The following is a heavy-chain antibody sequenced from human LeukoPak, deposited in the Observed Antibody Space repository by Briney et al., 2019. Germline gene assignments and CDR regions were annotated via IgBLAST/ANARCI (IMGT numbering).Heavy chain of an antibody. V-gene: IGHV1-69*05. J-gene: IGHJ4*02. D-gene: IGHD5-12*01. CDR1: GGTFSSYA. CDR2: IIPIFGTA. CDR3: ARDGVRLTAVATPWYFDY. Sequence: ASVKVSCKASGGTFSSYAISWVRQAPGQGLEWMGGIIPIFGTANYAQKFQGRGTITTDESTSTAYMELSSLRSEDTAVYYCARDGVRLTAVATPWYFDYWGQGTLVTVSS.